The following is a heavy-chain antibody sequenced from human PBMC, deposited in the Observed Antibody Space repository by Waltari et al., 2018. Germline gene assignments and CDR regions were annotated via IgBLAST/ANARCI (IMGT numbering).Heavy chain of an antibody. CDR1: GGSFSGYS. Sequence: QEQLQQWGAGLLTPSETLSLTCAVYGGSFSGYSWSWIRQPPGKGLEWIGEINHSGSTTYNPSLKSRVTISVDTSKNQFSLKLSSVTAADTAVYYCAREEVYCSGGSCYSLYGWFDTWGQGTLVTVSS. V-gene: IGHV4-34*01. J-gene: IGHJ5*02. D-gene: IGHD2-15*01. CDR3: AREEVYCSGGSCYSLYGWFDT. CDR2: INHSGST.